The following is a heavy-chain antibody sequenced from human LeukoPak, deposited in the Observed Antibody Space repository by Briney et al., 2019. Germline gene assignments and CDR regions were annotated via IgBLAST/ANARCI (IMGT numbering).Heavy chain of an antibody. CDR1: GFMFSSYG. CDR2: IRYDGSHK. D-gene: IGHD3-3*01. J-gene: IGHJ3*02. Sequence: PGGSLRLSCAASGFMFSSYGMHWVRQAPGKGLEWVAFIRYDGSHKYYAESVKGRFTISRDNSKNTLYLQMNSLRAEDTAVYYCARGGFGVVIIAGARDAFDIWGQGTMVTVSS. CDR3: ARGGFGVVIIAGARDAFDI. V-gene: IGHV3-30*02.